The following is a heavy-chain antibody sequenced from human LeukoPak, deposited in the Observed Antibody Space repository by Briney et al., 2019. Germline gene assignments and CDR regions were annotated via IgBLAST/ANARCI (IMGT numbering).Heavy chain of an antibody. CDR3: ARDTIAAAGTSYYYGMDV. Sequence: GGSLRLSCAASGFTFSSYAMSWVRQAPGKGLEWVSAISGSGGSTYYADSVKGRFTISRDNSKNTLYLQMNSLRAEDTAVYYCARDTIAAAGTSYYYGMDVWGQGTTVTVSS. J-gene: IGHJ6*02. CDR1: GFTFSSYA. V-gene: IGHV3-23*01. D-gene: IGHD6-13*01. CDR2: ISGSGGST.